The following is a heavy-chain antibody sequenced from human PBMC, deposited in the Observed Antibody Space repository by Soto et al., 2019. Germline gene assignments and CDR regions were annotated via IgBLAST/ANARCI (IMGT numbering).Heavy chain of an antibody. CDR3: ARDVNCSGGSCYFDAFDI. D-gene: IGHD2-15*01. J-gene: IGHJ3*02. Sequence: ASLKVSCKASGYTFTGYYMHWVRQAPGQGLEWMGWINPNSGGTNYAQKFQGRVTMTRDTSISTAYMELSRLRSDDTAVYYCARDVNCSGGSCYFDAFDIWGQGTMVTVSS. CDR2: INPNSGGT. CDR1: GYTFTGYY. V-gene: IGHV1-2*02.